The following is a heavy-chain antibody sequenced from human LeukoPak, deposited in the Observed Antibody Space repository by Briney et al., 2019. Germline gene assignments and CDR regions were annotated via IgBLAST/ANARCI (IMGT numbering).Heavy chain of an antibody. D-gene: IGHD6-19*01. CDR1: GYTFTGYY. V-gene: IGHV1-2*02. J-gene: IGHJ4*02. CDR3: ARGLAVAGHFDY. CDR2: INPNSGGT. Sequence: ASVKVSCTASGYTFTGYYMHWVRQAPGQGLEWMGWINPNSGGTNYAQKFQGRVTMTRDTSISTAYMELSRLRSDDTAVYYCARGLAVAGHFDYWGQGTLVTVSS.